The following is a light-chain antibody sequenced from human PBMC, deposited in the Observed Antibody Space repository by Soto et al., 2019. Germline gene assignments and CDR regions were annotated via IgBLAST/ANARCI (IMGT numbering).Light chain of an antibody. J-gene: IGLJ2*01. CDR2: RNN. CDR3: AAWDDSLSGPL. V-gene: IGLV1-47*01. CDR1: SSNVGSNF. Sequence: QSVLTQPPSASGTPGQRVTISCSGSSSNVGSNFVYWYQQLPGTAPRLLIYRNNQRPSGVPARFAASKSGTSASLAISGLRSEDEADYHCAAWDDSLSGPLFGGGTKVTVL.